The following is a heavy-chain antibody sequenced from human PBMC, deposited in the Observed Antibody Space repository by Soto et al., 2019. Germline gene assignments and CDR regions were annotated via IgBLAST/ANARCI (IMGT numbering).Heavy chain of an antibody. CDR3: ARVSSWYVLDY. CDR2: INAGNGNT. Sequence: QVQLVQSGAEEKKHGASVKVSCNASGYTFTSYAMHWVRQAPGQRLEWMGWINAGNGNTKYSPKFQGRVTITRDTSASTVYMALRSLRSEETVVYYCARVSSWYVLDYWGQGNLVTVSS. J-gene: IGHJ4*02. D-gene: IGHD6-19*01. CDR1: GYTFTSYA. V-gene: IGHV1-3*05.